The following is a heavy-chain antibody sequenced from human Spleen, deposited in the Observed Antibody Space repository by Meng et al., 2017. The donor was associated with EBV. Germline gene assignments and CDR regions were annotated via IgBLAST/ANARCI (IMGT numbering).Heavy chain of an antibody. Sequence: QIPLKESRPTLVKPKQPLLLTCSFSVFSIRTFGVAVGWIRQPPGKALEWLALIYWDDDKRCRPSLKSRLTITKDTSKNKVVLSMTNMDPVDTGTYYCVHTDGSARFDPWGQGILVTVSS. CDR2: IYWDDDK. CDR1: VFSIRTFGVA. J-gene: IGHJ5*02. D-gene: IGHD3-10*01. V-gene: IGHV2-5*02. CDR3: VHTDGSARFDP.